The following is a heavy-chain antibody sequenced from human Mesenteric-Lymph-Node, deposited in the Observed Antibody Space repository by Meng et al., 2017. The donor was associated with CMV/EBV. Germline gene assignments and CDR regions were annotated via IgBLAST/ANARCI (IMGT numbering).Heavy chain of an antibody. Sequence: LSLTCAASGFSFRSYDMSWVRQAPGKGLEWVSGINWNGGSTGYADSVKGRFTISRDNAKNSLYLQMNSLRAEDTALYYCARAAGTSPIWEFDYWGQGTLVTVSS. D-gene: IGHD6-13*01. CDR1: GFSFRSYD. V-gene: IGHV3-20*04. J-gene: IGHJ4*02. CDR2: INWNGGST. CDR3: ARAAGTSPIWEFDY.